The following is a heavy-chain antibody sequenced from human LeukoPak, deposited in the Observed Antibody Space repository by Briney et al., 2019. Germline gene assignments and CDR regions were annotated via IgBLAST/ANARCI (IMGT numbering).Heavy chain of an antibody. CDR2: ISYDGRNI. CDR1: GFTFNNYG. D-gene: IGHD1-26*01. J-gene: IGHJ4*02. Sequence: GKSLRLSCAASGFTFNNYGMHWVRQAPGKGLEWVAVISYDGRNIHYPDSVKGRFTISRDISTDTLWLQMDSLRTEDTAVYYCAKDQRWESPHYLDSWGQGTLVTVSS. CDR3: AKDQRWESPHYLDS. V-gene: IGHV3-30*18.